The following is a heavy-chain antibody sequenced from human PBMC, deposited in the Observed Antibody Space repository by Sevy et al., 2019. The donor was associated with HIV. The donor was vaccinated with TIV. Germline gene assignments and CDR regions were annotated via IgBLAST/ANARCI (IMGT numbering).Heavy chain of an antibody. CDR3: ARDGKHDSYYCYYGMDV. CDR1: GFTFSSYW. V-gene: IGHV3-7*01. D-gene: IGHD1-1*01. J-gene: IGHJ6*02. CDR2: IKQDGSEK. Sequence: GGSLRLSCAASGFTFSSYWMSWVRQAPGKGLEWVANIKQDGSEKYYVDSVKGRFTISRDNAKNSLYLQMNSLRAEDTAVYYCARDGKHDSYYCYYGMDVWGQGTTVTVSS.